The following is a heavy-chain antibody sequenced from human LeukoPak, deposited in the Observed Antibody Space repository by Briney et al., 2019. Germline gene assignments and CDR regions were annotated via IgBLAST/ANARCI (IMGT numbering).Heavy chain of an antibody. CDR2: IRYDGSNK. V-gene: IGHV3-30*02. CDR3: AKGRYSNVRLDY. Sequence: QPGGSLRLSCAASGVSFSSYGMHWVRQAPGKGLEWVAFIRYDGSNKYHAYSVKGRFTISRDNSKNTLYLQMNSLRAEDTAVYYCAKGRYSNVRLDYWGQGTLVTVSS. J-gene: IGHJ4*02. D-gene: IGHD4-11*01. CDR1: GVSFSSYG.